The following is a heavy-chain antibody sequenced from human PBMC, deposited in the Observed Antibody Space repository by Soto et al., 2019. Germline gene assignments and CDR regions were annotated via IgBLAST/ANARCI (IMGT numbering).Heavy chain of an antibody. CDR1: GFTFSSYS. J-gene: IGHJ4*02. CDR3: ARSIPIVVVPAAADY. CDR2: ISSSSSTI. V-gene: IGHV3-48*01. Sequence: GGSLRLSCAASGFTFSSYSMNWVRQAPGKGLEWVSYISSSSSTIYYADSVKGRFTISRDNAKNSLYLQMNSLRAEDTAVYYCARSIPIVVVPAAADYWGQGTLVTVSS. D-gene: IGHD2-2*01.